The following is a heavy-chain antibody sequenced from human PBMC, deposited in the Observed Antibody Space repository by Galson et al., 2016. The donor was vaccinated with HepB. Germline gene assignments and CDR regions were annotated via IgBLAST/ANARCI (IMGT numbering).Heavy chain of an antibody. Sequence: SLRLSCAASGFTFRDYSVNWVRQAPGKGLQWVSTINSDGTFLKYEDSVEGRFTASRDTSINTAYMELSSLRSDDTAVYYCARERLSSLGRMWDDAFDVWGQGTMVTVSS. D-gene: IGHD3-16*01. CDR3: ARERLSSLGRMWDDAFDV. J-gene: IGHJ3*01. CDR1: GFTFRDYS. V-gene: IGHV3-21*04. CDR2: INSDGTFL.